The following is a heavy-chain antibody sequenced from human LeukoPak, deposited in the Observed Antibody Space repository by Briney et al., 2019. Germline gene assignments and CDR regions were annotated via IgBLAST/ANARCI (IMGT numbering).Heavy chain of an antibody. D-gene: IGHD3-10*01. J-gene: IGHJ4*02. CDR2: IYHSGST. CDR1: GYSISSGYY. V-gene: IGHV4-38-2*02. Sequence: SETLSLTCTVSGYSISSGYYWGWIRQPPGKGLEWIGSIYHSGSTYYNPSLKSRVTISVDTSKNQFSLKLSSVTAADTAVYYCARADYYGSGPFFGYWGQGTLVTVSS. CDR3: ARADYYGSGPFFGY.